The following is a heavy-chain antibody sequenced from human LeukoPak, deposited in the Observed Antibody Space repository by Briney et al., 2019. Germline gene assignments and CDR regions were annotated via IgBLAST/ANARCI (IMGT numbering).Heavy chain of an antibody. D-gene: IGHD5-18*01. V-gene: IGHV3-23*01. J-gene: IGHJ6*02. CDR1: GFTFSSYA. CDR2: ISGSGGST. CDR3: AKGGYSYDRKDYYYYGMDV. Sequence: PGGSLRLSCAASGFTFSSYAMSWVRQAPGKGLEWVSAISGSGGSTYYADSVKGRFTTSRDNSKNTLYLQMNSLRAEDTAVYYCAKGGYSYDRKDYYYYGMDVWGQGTTITVSS.